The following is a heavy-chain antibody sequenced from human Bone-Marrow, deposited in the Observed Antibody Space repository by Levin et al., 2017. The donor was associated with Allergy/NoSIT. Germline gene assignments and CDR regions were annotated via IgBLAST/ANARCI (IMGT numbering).Heavy chain of an antibody. V-gene: IGHV4-39*07. Sequence: SETLSLTCTVSGGSISSDSYYWAWIRQPPGKGLEWIGSIYYSGSTYYNPSLKGRLTMSVDTSKHQFSLRLKSVTAADTAVYYCAKSGNHWYFDLWGRGSLVTVSS. CDR1: GGSISSDSYY. CDR3: AKSGNHWYFDL. D-gene: IGHD1-14*01. CDR2: IYYSGST. J-gene: IGHJ2*01.